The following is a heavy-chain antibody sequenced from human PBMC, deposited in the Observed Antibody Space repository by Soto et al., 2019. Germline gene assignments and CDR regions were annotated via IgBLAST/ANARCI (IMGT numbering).Heavy chain of an antibody. CDR3: TQGSRGYCGGVNCPPNPYFDY. J-gene: IGHJ4*02. CDR2: ISGRGDSA. CDR1: GFTFSNYA. V-gene: IGHV3-23*01. Sequence: EVQLLESGGGLLQPGGSLRLSCAASGFTFSNYAMSWVRQAPGKGLEWVSTISGRGDSADYADSVKGRFTISRDNSKNTVYRQLKCLSAEETAVYYCTQGSRGYCGGVNCPPNPYFDYWGQGTLGTVSS. D-gene: IGHD2-15*01.